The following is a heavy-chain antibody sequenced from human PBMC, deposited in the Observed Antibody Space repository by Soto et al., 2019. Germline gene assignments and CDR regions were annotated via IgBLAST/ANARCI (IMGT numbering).Heavy chain of an antibody. D-gene: IGHD3-22*01. V-gene: IGHV3-23*01. CDR3: AKRGSSGTSKPHYFDY. Sequence: GGSLRLSCAASGFTFSSYAMSWVRQAPGKGLEWVSAISGSGGSTYYADSVKGRFTISRDNSKNTLYLQMNSLRAEDTAVYYCAKRGSSGTSKPHYFDYWGQGTLVTVSS. CDR2: ISGSGGST. CDR1: GFTFSSYA. J-gene: IGHJ4*02.